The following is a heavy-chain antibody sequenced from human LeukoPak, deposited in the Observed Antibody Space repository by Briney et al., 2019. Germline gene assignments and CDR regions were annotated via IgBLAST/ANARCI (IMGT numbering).Heavy chain of an antibody. CDR3: ARGRVYNWNYVFWFDP. J-gene: IGHJ5*02. CDR1: SGSFSGYY. V-gene: IGHV4-34*01. Sequence: SSETLSLTCAVYSGSFSGYYWSWIRQPPGKGLEWIGEINHSGSTNYNPSLKSRVTISVDTSKNQFCLKLSSVTAADTAVYYCARGRVYNWNYVFWFDPWGQGTLVTVSS. CDR2: INHSGST. D-gene: IGHD1-7*01.